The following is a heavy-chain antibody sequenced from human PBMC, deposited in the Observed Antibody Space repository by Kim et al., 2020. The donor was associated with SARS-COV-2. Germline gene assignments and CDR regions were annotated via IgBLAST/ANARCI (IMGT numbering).Heavy chain of an antibody. Sequence: AYSVKCRFTISRDNSKNTLYLQMNSLRAEDTAVYYCAKDLLSSTSSGFDYWGQGTLVTVSS. J-gene: IGHJ4*02. CDR3: AKDLLSSTSSGFDY. V-gene: IGHV3-30*02. D-gene: IGHD3-10*02.